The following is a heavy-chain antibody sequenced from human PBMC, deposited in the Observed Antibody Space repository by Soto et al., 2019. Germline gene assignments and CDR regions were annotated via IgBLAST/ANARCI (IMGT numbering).Heavy chain of an antibody. D-gene: IGHD6-13*01. J-gene: IGHJ4*02. Sequence: QVQLVQSGAEVRKPGASVKVSCKASGYTFTGYDINWVRQATGQGLEYMGWMNPNSGNTGYAQKFQGRVTMTRNTSISTAHMELSSLRYEDTAVYYCARAYSSTWYEEGYWGQGTLVTVSS. CDR3: ARAYSSTWYEEGY. CDR1: GYTFTGYD. V-gene: IGHV1-8*01. CDR2: MNPNSGNT.